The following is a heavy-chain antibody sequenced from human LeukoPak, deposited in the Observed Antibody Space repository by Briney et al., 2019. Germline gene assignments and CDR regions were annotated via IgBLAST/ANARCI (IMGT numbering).Heavy chain of an antibody. CDR1: GFTFDDYA. V-gene: IGHV3-9*01. CDR3: AKVHGLSNWNDGFDAFDI. D-gene: IGHD1-1*01. J-gene: IGHJ3*02. Sequence: PGRSLRLSCAASGFTFDDYAMHWVRQAPGKGLEWVSGISWNSGSIGYADSVKGRFTISRDNAKNSLYLQMNSLRAEDTALYYCAKVHGLSNWNDGFDAFDIWGQGTMVTVSS. CDR2: ISWNSGSI.